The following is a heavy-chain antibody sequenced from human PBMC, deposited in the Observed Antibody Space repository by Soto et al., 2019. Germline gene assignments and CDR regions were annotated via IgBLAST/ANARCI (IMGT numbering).Heavy chain of an antibody. J-gene: IGHJ3*01. Sequence: EVQLLESGGGLVQPGGSLRLSCAASGFHFMHYAMSWVRQAPGKGLEWVSTISGGGDGTYYADSVKGRFTISRDNSRNTVYLQMNSLRADDTAVYYCAKKGLGSLATYCSTGDCHYAFDLWGQGTIVTVSS. CDR1: GFHFMHYA. CDR3: AKKGLGSLATYCSTGDCHYAFDL. D-gene: IGHD2-21*02. V-gene: IGHV3-23*01. CDR2: ISGGGDGT.